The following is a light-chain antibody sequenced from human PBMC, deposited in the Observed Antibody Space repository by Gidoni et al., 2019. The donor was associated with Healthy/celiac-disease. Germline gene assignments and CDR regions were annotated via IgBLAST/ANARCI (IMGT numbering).Light chain of an antibody. Sequence: EIVMTQSPATLSVSPGERATLSCRASQSVSSNLAWYQQKPGQAPTLLIYGASTRATGIPARFRGSGSGTEFTLTIRSLQSEDFAVYYCQQYNNWPPWTFGQGTKVEIK. CDR2: GAS. V-gene: IGKV3-15*01. CDR1: QSVSSN. CDR3: QQYNNWPPWT. J-gene: IGKJ1*01.